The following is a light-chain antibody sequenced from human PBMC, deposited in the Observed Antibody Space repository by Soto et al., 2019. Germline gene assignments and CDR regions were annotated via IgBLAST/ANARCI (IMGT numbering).Light chain of an antibody. CDR3: QQYDNLPKT. V-gene: IGKV1-33*01. CDR1: QSISGW. Sequence: DIQMNQSPSPLSASLGENVLISCWASQSISGWLAWYQQKPGKAPKLLIYDASNLETGVPSRFSGSGSGTDFTFTISSLQPEDIATYYCQQYDNLPKTFGQGTKVDIK. CDR2: DAS. J-gene: IGKJ1*01.